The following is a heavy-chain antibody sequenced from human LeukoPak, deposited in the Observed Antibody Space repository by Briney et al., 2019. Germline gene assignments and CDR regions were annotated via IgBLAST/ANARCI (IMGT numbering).Heavy chain of an antibody. V-gene: IGHV4-61*09. D-gene: IGHD3-9*01. Sequence: PSQTLSLTCTVSGGSISSGSHYWSWIRQAAGKRLEWIGHIYTSGSTNYNPSLKSRVTISVDTSKNQFSLKLSSVTAADTAVYYCAHYDILTGYLGYWGQGTLVTVSS. J-gene: IGHJ4*02. CDR1: GGSISSGSHY. CDR3: AHYDILTGYLGY. CDR2: IYTSGST.